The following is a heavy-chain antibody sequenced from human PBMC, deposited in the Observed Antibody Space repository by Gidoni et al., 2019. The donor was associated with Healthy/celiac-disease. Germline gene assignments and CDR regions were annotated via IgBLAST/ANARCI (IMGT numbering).Heavy chain of an antibody. J-gene: IGHJ6*02. CDR2: IKHDGSEK. CDR1: EFIFSSYW. V-gene: IGHV3-7*01. D-gene: IGHD4-17*01. CDR3: ARGGSPTVTTNYYYGMDV. Sequence: EVQLVESGGGLVQPGGSLRLSCAASEFIFSSYWMSWVRQAPGKGLEWVANIKHDGSEKYYVASVKGRFTISRDNAKNSLYLQMNSLRAEDTAVYYCARGGSPTVTTNYYYGMDVWGQGTTVTVSS.